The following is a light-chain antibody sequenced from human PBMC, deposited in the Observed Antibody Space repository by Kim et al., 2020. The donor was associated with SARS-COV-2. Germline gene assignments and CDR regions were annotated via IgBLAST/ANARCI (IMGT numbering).Light chain of an antibody. Sequence: VAPGERATLSCMASQSVNSNLAWYQQKPGQAPRLLIYGASTRATGIPARFSGSGSGTDFTLSISSLQSEDFAVYYCQQYNNWPPYTFGQGTKLEI. J-gene: IGKJ2*01. CDR2: GAS. V-gene: IGKV3-15*01. CDR1: QSVNSN. CDR3: QQYNNWPPYT.